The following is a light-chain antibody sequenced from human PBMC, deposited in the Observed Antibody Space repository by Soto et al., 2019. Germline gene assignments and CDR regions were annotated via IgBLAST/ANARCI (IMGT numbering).Light chain of an antibody. J-gene: IGKJ2*01. CDR2: GAS. Sequence: EVVLTQSPATLSVSPGDRATLSCRASQRVSRNLAWYQQKPGQAPRLLIYGASTRATGVPARFSGSGSATEFTLSISSLQSADVAAYYCQQYGDWPPETFGQGTKLEI. CDR3: QQYGDWPPET. V-gene: IGKV3-15*01. CDR1: QRVSRN.